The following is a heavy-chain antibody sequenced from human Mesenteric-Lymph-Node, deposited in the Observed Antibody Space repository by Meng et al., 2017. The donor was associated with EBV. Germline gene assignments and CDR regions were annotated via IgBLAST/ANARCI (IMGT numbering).Heavy chain of an antibody. Sequence: QVQLWQSGAEVKNPGASVNVYFRSSGYTFTSHSLHWVRQAPGQSLEWMGWINAVNGNTVYSQKFQDRIIMTRDISASTAYMELSSLTYEDTALYYCTRTPTLYNWNDDYWGQGTLVTVSS. CDR2: INAVNGNT. D-gene: IGHD1-20*01. J-gene: IGHJ4*02. V-gene: IGHV1-3*01. CDR1: GYTFTSHS. CDR3: TRTPTLYNWNDDY.